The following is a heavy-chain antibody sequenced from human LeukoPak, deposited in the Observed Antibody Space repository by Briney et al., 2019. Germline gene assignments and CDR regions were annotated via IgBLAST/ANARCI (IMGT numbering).Heavy chain of an antibody. CDR1: GLSLNSLW. CDR3: ARVADGDKYGGRDY. V-gene: IGHV3-74*01. D-gene: IGHD5-24*01. Sequence: QSGGSLRLSCAVSGLSLNSLWMHWVRQAPGQGLMWVSRINDDGSGRNYADSVKGRFTISRDNAKDTLYLQMNSLRVEDTAVYYCARVADGDKYGGRDYWGQGALVIVSS. CDR2: INDDGSGR. J-gene: IGHJ4*02.